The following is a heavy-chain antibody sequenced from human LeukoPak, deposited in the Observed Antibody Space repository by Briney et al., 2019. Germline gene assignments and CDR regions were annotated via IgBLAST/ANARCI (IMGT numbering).Heavy chain of an antibody. D-gene: IGHD5-24*01. CDR2: INHSGST. CDR3: ARGRWPAAPFDY. V-gene: IGHV4-34*01. Sequence: PSETLSLTCAVYGGSFSGYHWSWIRQPPGKGLEWIGEINHSGSTNYNPSLKSRVTISVDTSKNQFSLKLSSVTAADTAVYYCARGRWPAAPFDYWGQGTLVTVSS. CDR1: GGSFSGYH. J-gene: IGHJ4*02.